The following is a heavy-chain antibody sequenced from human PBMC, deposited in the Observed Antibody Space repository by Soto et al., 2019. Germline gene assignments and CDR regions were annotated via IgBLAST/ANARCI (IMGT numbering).Heavy chain of an antibody. D-gene: IGHD3-22*01. CDR2: IIPIFGTA. CDR3: ARDWGYYDSSGYLYYYYGMDV. V-gene: IGHV1-69*13. J-gene: IGHJ6*02. CDR1: GGTFSSYA. Sequence: SVKVSCKASGGTFSSYAISWVRQAPGQGLEWMGGIIPIFGTANYAQKFQGRVTITADESTSTAYMELSSLRSEDTAVYYCARDWGYYDSSGYLYYYYGMDVWGQGTTVTVSS.